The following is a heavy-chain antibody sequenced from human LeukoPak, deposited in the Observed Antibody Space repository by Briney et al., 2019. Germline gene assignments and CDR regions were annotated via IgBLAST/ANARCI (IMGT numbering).Heavy chain of an antibody. J-gene: IGHJ4*02. CDR2: IWSDGSNK. CDR1: GFTFNNYG. V-gene: IGHV3-33*06. Sequence: PGRSLRLSCAASGFTFNNYGMHWVRQAPGKGLEWVAVIWSDGSNKYYGDSVKGRFTISRDNSKNTLYLQMNSLRAEDTAVYYCVKDWRFYYASGTYFDDWGQGTLVTVSS. CDR3: VKDWRFYYASGTYFDD. D-gene: IGHD3-10*01.